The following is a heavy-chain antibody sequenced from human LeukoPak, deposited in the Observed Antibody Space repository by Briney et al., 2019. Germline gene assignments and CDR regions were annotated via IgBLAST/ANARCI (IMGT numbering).Heavy chain of an antibody. Sequence: TSETLSLTCTVSGGSISSYYWSWIRQPPGKGLEWIGYMYYSGRTNYNPSLKSRVTISINTSKDQLSLRLSSVTAADTAVYYCARGSDYGDYWGQGTLVTVSS. D-gene: IGHD3-3*01. CDR2: MYYSGRT. CDR1: GGSISSYY. CDR3: ARGSDYGDY. V-gene: IGHV4-59*01. J-gene: IGHJ4*02.